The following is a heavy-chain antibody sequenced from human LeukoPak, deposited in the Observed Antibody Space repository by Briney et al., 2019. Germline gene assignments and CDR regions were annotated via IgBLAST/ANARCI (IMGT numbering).Heavy chain of an antibody. CDR3: ARENGYSGCFTFDY. J-gene: IGHJ4*02. V-gene: IGHV3-30*04. Sequence: GRCVSPSCAAFATSFSSYATRCVRPAPSKGMEWVASPSLDDTDKYYAGSVNTRYSISRDNSKNTLYLQMNSRRAEDTAVYYCARENGYSGCFTFDYWGQGHLVTGSS. CDR1: ATSFSSYA. CDR2: PSLDDTDK. D-gene: IGHD5-12*01.